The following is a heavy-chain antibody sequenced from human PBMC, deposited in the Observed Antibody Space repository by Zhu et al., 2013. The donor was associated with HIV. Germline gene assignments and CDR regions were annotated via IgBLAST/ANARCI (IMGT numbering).Heavy chain of an antibody. V-gene: IGHV1-69*12. CDR2: IVPIFGTA. J-gene: IGHJ4*02. CDR1: GGSVNTYA. D-gene: IGHD4-17*01. Sequence: QVQLVQSGAEVKKPGSSVKVSCMASGGSVNTYAFNWVRQAPGRGLEWLGAIVPIFGTANYAQKFQARVKISADESTSTAYMELSSLTSEDTATYYCAKGASPGDYVPAYDSWGQGTLVIVSS. CDR3: AKGASPGDYVPAYDS.